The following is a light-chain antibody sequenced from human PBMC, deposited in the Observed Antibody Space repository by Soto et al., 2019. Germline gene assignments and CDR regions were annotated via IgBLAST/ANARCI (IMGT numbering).Light chain of an antibody. CDR3: QQYNSYSPYT. J-gene: IGKJ2*01. CDR2: DAS. Sequence: DIQMTQSPSTLSASVGDRITITCRASQTVFTWLAWYQQKPGKAPKLLIYDASNLEGGVPSRFSGFGSGTEFSLTISSLQPDDSATYYCQQYNSYSPYTFGQGTKLEIK. CDR1: QTVFTW. V-gene: IGKV1-5*01.